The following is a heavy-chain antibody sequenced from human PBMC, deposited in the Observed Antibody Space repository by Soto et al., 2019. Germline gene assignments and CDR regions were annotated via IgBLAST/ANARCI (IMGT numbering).Heavy chain of an antibody. V-gene: IGHV3-9*01. J-gene: IGHJ4*02. CDR1: GFTFDDYA. CDR3: AKDANSSPSETQFDY. Sequence: GGSLRLSCAASGFTFDDYAMHWVRQAPGKGLEWVSGISWNSGSIGYADSVKGRFTISRDNAKNSLYLQMNSLRAEDTALYYCAKDANSSPSETQFDYWGQGTLVTVSS. D-gene: IGHD6-13*01. CDR2: ISWNSGSI.